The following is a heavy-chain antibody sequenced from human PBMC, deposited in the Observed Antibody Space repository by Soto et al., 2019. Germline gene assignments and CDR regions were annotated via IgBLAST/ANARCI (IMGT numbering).Heavy chain of an antibody. CDR3: ARLRTGTNKAFDI. D-gene: IGHD3-9*01. CDR2: IYPRDSDT. CDR1: GYTFTGHW. J-gene: IGHJ3*02. V-gene: IGHV5-51*01. Sequence: EVQLVQSGPEVKKPGESLRISCQGSGYTFTGHWVGWVRQMTGKGLEWMGNIYPRDSDTRSSPSFQGQVTISADKSISTAYLKWSSLKASDTAVYYCARLRTGTNKAFDIWGQGTMVTVSS.